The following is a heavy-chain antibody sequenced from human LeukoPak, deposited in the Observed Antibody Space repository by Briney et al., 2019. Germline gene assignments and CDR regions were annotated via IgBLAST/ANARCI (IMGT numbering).Heavy chain of an antibody. CDR1: GFTFGDYA. CDR2: IRSKAYGGTT. J-gene: IGHJ4*02. V-gene: IGHV3-49*04. CDR3: TTHEAFDY. Sequence: GGSLRLSCTASGFTFGDYAMSWVRQAPGKGLEWVGFIRSKAYGGTTEYAASVKGRFTISRGDSKSIAYLQMNSLKTEDTAVYYCTTHEAFDYWGQGTLVTVSS.